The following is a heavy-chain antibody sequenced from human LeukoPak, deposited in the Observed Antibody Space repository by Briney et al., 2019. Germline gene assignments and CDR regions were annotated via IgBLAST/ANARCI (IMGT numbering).Heavy chain of an antibody. CDR1: GFVFSSNW. J-gene: IGHJ4*02. CDR3: ARGLRLVDY. Sequence: GGSLRLSCAASGFVFSSNWMTWVRQAPGKGLEWVANIKRDGSEKYYVDSVKGRFTISRDNAKNSLYLQMNSLRAEDTAVYYCARGLRLVDYWGQGTLVSVSS. V-gene: IGHV3-7*04. D-gene: IGHD3-16*01. CDR2: IKRDGSEK.